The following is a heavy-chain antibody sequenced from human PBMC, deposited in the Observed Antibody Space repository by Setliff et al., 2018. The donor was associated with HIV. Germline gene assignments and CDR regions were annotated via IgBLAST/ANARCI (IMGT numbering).Heavy chain of an antibody. CDR2: ISSSGSTT. CDR3: ARDASRSWYAFFDF. CDR1: EFTLNSFG. J-gene: IGHJ4*02. D-gene: IGHD6-13*01. Sequence: GGSLRLSCAASEFTLNSFGMNWVRQAPGKGLECIAYISSSGSTTYYADSVQGRFTISRDIAENSLHLQMNSLRAEDTAVYYCARDASRSWYAFFDFWGQGSLVTVSS. V-gene: IGHV3-48*01.